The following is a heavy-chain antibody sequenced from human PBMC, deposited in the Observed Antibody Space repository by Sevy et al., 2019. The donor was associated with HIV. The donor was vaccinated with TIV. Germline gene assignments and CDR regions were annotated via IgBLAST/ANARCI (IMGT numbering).Heavy chain of an antibody. D-gene: IGHD2-15*01. CDR3: AGGGLGRYCGGGSCYVLDY. J-gene: IGHJ4*02. CDR2: IYTSGST. Sequence: SETLSLTCTVSGGSISSYYWSWIRQPAGKGLEWIGRIYTSGSTNYNPSLKSRVTMSVDTSKNQFSLKVSSVTAADTAVYYCAGGGLGRYCGGGSCYVLDYWGQGTLVTVSS. CDR1: GGSISSYY. V-gene: IGHV4-4*07.